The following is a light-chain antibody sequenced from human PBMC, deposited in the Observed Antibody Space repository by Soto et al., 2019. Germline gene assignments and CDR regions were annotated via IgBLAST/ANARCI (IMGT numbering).Light chain of an antibody. CDR2: EVN. CDR1: SSDVRAYDY. CDR3: SSYAGSNKDV. V-gene: IGLV2-8*01. Sequence: QSALTQPPSASGSPGQSVTLSFTGTSSDVRAYDYVSWYQQHPGKAPKLMIHEVNKRPSGVPDRLYGSKSGNTASLTVSGLQAEDEADYYCSSYAGSNKDVFGTGTKLTVL. J-gene: IGLJ1*01.